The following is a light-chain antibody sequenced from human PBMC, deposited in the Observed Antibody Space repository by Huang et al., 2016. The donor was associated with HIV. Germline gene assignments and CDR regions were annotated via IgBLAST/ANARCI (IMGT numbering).Light chain of an antibody. J-gene: IGKJ3*01. Sequence: DIQMTQSPSSLSASVGDRVTISCRARQSISTYLNWYQQKQGKAPKLLFYASSSLQSGVPSWCSGSGCGTDFTLTSSSLQPEDVATYYCQQGYITPTFGRGTKVDIK. CDR3: QQGYITPT. CDR2: ASS. V-gene: IGKV1-39*01. CDR1: QSISTY.